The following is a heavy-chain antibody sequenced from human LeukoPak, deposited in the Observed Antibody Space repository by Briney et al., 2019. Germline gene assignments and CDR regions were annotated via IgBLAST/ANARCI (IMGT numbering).Heavy chain of an antibody. V-gene: IGHV4-59*08. Sequence: PSETLSLTCTVSGGSINNYYWSWIRQPPGKGLEWMGYIYYSGSTIYNPSLKSRVTISVDTSKDQFSLNLISVTAADTAVYYCARRRGDYGSGELNIWGQGTMVTVSS. CDR1: GGSINNYY. J-gene: IGHJ3*02. D-gene: IGHD3-10*01. CDR3: ARRRGDYGSGELNI. CDR2: IYYSGST.